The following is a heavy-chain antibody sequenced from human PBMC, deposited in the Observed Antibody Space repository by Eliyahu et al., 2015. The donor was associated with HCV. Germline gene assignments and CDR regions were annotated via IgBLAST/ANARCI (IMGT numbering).Heavy chain of an antibody. V-gene: IGHV4-34*01. J-gene: IGHJ3*02. CDR2: INHRGST. CDR3: ARGLIHITMIVVVMIPNALGAFDI. D-gene: IGHD3-22*01. Sequence: QVQLQQWGAGLLKPSETLSLTCGVHXGSFSXXSWNWIRQPPGKGLEWIGEINHRGSTNYNPSLKSRVTMSVDTSKKQFSLRLRSVTAADTAVYYCARGLIHITMIVVVMIPNALGAFDIWGQGTMVTVSS. CDR1: XGSFSXXS.